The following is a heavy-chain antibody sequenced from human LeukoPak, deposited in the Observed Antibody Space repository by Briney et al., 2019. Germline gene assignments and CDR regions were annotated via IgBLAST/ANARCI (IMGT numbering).Heavy chain of an antibody. CDR1: GFTFSSYA. CDR3: AKDRLRYFDWLDHFDY. CDR2: ISGSGGST. J-gene: IGHJ4*02. Sequence: GGSLRLSCAAPGFTFSSYAMSWVRQAPGKGLEWVSAISGSGGSTYYADSVKGRFTISRDNSKNTLYLQMNSLRAEDTAVYYCAKDRLRYFDWLDHFDYWGQGTLVTVSS. V-gene: IGHV3-23*01. D-gene: IGHD3-9*01.